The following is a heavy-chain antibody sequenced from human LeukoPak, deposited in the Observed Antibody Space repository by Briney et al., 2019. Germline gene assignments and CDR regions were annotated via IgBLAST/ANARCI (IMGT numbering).Heavy chain of an antibody. D-gene: IGHD3-22*01. V-gene: IGHV1-69*01. CDR2: INPIFGTA. CDR3: ARGNSSGYYYESFDY. CDR1: GGTFSSYA. J-gene: IGHJ4*02. Sequence: SVKVSCKASGGTFSSYAISWVRQAPGQGLEWMGGINPIFGTANYAQKFQGRVTITADESTSTAYMELSSLRSEDTAVYYCARGNSSGYYYESFDYWGQGTLVTVSS.